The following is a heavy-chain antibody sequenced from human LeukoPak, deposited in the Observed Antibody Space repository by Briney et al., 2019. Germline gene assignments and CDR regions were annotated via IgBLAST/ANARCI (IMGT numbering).Heavy chain of an antibody. CDR3: ASSIRVSGYSLDAFDI. CDR1: GDSVSRNSAA. D-gene: IGHD3-9*01. J-gene: IGHJ3*02. CDR2: TYYRSKWYN. V-gene: IGHV6-1*01. Sequence: SQTLSLTCAISGDSVSRNSAAWNWIRQSPSRGLEWLGRTYYRSKWYNDYAVSVKSRITINPDTSKNQFSLQLNSVTPEDTAVYYCASSIRVSGYSLDAFDIWGQGTMVTVSS.